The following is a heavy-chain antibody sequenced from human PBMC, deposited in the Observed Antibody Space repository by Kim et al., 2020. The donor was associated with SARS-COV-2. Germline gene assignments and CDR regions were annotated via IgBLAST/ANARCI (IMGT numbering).Heavy chain of an antibody. CDR3: ASGPSGSYDYFDY. V-gene: IGHV4-31*03. CDR2: IYYSGST. J-gene: IGHJ4*02. D-gene: IGHD1-26*01. CDR1: GGSISSGGYY. Sequence: SETLSLTCTVSGGSISSGGYYWSWIRQHPGKGLEWIGYIYYSGSTYYNPSLKSRVTISVDTSKNQFSLKLSTVTAADTAVYYCASGPSGSYDYFDYWGQGALVTVSS.